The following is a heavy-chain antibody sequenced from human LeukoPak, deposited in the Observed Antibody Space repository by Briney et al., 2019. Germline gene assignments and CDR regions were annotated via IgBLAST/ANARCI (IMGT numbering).Heavy chain of an antibody. D-gene: IGHD6-6*01. V-gene: IGHV4-39*02. CDR2: IYYSGST. Sequence: PSETLSLTCTVSGGSISSSSYYWGWIRQPPGKGLEWIGSIYYSGSTYYNPSLKSRVTISVDTSKNQFSLKLSSVTAADTAVYYCARDRGLVGGFDYWGQGTLVTVSS. J-gene: IGHJ4*02. CDR1: GGSISSSSYY. CDR3: ARDRGLVGGFDY.